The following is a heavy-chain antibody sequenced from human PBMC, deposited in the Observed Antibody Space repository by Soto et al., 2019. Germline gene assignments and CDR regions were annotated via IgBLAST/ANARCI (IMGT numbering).Heavy chain of an antibody. J-gene: IGHJ6*02. Sequence: ASVKVSCKASGGTFSSYAISWVRQAPGQGLEWMGGIIPIFGTANYAQKFQGRVTITADGSTSTAYMELSSLRSEDTAVYYCASSRITIFGVVIYYYGMDVWGQGTTVTVS. CDR3: ASSRITIFGVVIYYYGMDV. CDR1: GGTFSSYA. V-gene: IGHV1-69*13. D-gene: IGHD3-3*01. CDR2: IIPIFGTA.